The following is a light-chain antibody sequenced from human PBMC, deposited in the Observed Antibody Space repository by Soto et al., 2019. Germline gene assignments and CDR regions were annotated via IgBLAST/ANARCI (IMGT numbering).Light chain of an antibody. CDR3: QRRSNWPYT. Sequence: EIVLTQSPATLSLSPGERATLSCRASQSVSSYLAWFQQKPGQAPRRLIYDASNRATGIPARFSGSGSGTDFTLTISSLEPEDFEVYYCQRRSNWPYTFGQGTKLEIK. V-gene: IGKV3-11*01. CDR1: QSVSSY. J-gene: IGKJ2*01. CDR2: DAS.